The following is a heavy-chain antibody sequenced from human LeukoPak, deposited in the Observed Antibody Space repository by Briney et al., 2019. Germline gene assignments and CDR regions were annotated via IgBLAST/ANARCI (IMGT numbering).Heavy chain of an antibody. J-gene: IGHJ6*03. CDR1: GFIFSDYG. D-gene: IGHD4-11*01. V-gene: IGHV3-48*01. Sequence: GGSLRLSCAASGFIFSDYGMNWVRQVPGKGLEWVSFISSRSSSTFYADSVKGRFTISRDSAKNSLDLQMTSLRAEDTAVYYCAREKGNYDGYYNYYMDVWGKGTTVTVSS. CDR3: AREKGNYDGYYNYYMDV. CDR2: ISSRSSST.